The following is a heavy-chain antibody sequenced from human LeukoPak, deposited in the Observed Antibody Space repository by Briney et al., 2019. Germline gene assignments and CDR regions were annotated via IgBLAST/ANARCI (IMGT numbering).Heavy chain of an antibody. J-gene: IGHJ3*02. V-gene: IGHV1-24*01. CDR2: FDPEDGET. CDR3: ATVLPDVGLAPFDI. D-gene: IGHD1-26*01. Sequence: GASVKVSCKVSGYTLTELSMHWVRQAPGKGLEWMGGFDPEDGETIYAQKFQGRVTMTEDTSTDTAYMGLSSLRSEDTAVYYCATVLPDVGLAPFDIWGQGTMVTVSS. CDR1: GYTLTELS.